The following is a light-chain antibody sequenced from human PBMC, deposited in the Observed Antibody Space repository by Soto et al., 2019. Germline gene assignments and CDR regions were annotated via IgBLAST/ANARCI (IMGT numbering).Light chain of an antibody. CDR3: SSYTTTNTWV. CDR2: EVS. CDR1: SGDVGAYDH. Sequence: QSALTQPASVSESPGQSITISCTGTSGDVGAYDHVSWYQQHPGKAPKLMIYEVSNRPSGVSDRFSGSKSGNTASLTISGLQAEDDADYYCSSYTTTNTWVFGGGTKLTVL. J-gene: IGLJ3*02. V-gene: IGLV2-14*01.